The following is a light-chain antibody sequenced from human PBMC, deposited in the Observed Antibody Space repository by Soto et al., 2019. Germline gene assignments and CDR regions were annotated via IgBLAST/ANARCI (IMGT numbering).Light chain of an antibody. J-gene: IGKJ4*01. V-gene: IGKV3D-20*02. CDR3: QQRSDWYLT. CDR2: YAA. Sequence: EIVLTQSPATLSLSPGERATLSCRASQSVSSNYFGCYQQTPGPPRLLLFYAATRGAGSPPRLCGGGSGGAEFPPTSSLVPDDVVVNYCQQRSDWYLTFGGGTKVDIK. CDR1: QSVSSNY.